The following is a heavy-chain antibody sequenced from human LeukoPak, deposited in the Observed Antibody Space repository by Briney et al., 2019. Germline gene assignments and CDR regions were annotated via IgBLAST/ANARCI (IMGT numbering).Heavy chain of an antibody. V-gene: IGHV3-7*01. CDR2: IKRDGSAI. CDR1: GFIFSSSW. D-gene: IGHD3-10*01. J-gene: IGHJ3*02. CDR3: AREARDSGSYNDAFDI. Sequence: GESLRLSCEASGFIFSSSWMTRVRQAPGKGLEWVANIKRDGSAIHYVDSVKGRFTISRDNAKNSLYLQMNSLRAEDTAVYYCAREARDSGSYNDAFDIWGQGTMVTVSS.